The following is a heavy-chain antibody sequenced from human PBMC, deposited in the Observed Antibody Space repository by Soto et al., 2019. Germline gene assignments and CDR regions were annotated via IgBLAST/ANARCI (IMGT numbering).Heavy chain of an antibody. CDR2: IYDSGNT. J-gene: IGHJ6*02. D-gene: IGHD3-16*01. Sequence: SSETLSLTCTVSGGPIRSYCWSWIRQPPGKGLEWIGYIYDSGNTDYNPSLKSRVTISVDTSKNQFSLKLSSVTTADTAVYYCAREGGEYYYYYYGMDVWGQGTTVTVS. V-gene: IGHV4-59*01. CDR1: GGPIRSYC. CDR3: AREGGEYYYYYYGMDV.